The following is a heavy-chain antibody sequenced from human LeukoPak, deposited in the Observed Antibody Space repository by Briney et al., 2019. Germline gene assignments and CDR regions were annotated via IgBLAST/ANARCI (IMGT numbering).Heavy chain of an antibody. D-gene: IGHD5-24*01. Sequence: VGSLRLSSAASGVSFSADGMNWVRQAPDKRVEWVAIISFDGGTSYYADSVKGRFTISRDTSKNTLYLQMDSLRAEDTAVYYCAKSREGVPTRCLDSWGQGTLVTVSS. CDR2: ISFDGGTS. CDR3: AKSREGVPTRCLDS. J-gene: IGHJ4*02. CDR1: GVSFSADG. V-gene: IGHV3-30*18.